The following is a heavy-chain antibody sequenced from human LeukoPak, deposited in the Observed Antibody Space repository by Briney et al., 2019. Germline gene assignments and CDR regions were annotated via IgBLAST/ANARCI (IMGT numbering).Heavy chain of an antibody. CDR1: GFTFSRYE. CDR3: ARRGNSYGYYFDY. J-gene: IGHJ4*02. Sequence: PGGSLRLSCAASGFTFSRYEMNLVRQAPGKGLEWVSYISSSGNTIYYADSVKGRFTISRDNAKNSLDLQMNSLRAEDTAVYYCARRGNSYGYYFDYWGQGSLVTVSS. D-gene: IGHD5-18*01. V-gene: IGHV3-48*03. CDR2: ISSSGNTI.